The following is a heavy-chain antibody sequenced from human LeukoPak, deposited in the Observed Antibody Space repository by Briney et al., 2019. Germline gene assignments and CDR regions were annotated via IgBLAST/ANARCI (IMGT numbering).Heavy chain of an antibody. CDR2: ISSSGSTI. CDR1: GFTFSSYE. Sequence: PGGSLRLSCATSGFTFSSYEMNWVRQAPGKGLEWVSYISSSGSTIYYADSVKGRFTISRDNAKNSLYLQMNSLRAEDTAVYYCARDHPRYNDCWHYWGQGTLVTVSS. CDR3: ARDHPRYNDCWHY. D-gene: IGHD2-21*02. J-gene: IGHJ4*02. V-gene: IGHV3-48*03.